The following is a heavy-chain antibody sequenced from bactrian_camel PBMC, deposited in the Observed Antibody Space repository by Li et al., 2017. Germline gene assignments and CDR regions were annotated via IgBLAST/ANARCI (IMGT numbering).Heavy chain of an antibody. CDR3: AVDLPCGGWPGLISFDRSCSS. J-gene: IGHJ6*01. CDR1: GDMDSTAA. D-gene: IGHD7*01. Sequence: HVQLVESGEGSVESGESLRLSCAVSGDMDSTAAMGWFRQAPGQEREGVAAIGTQLRRTFYADSVKGRFTIHLDDAKNTATLQMNSLKPEDTASYYCAVDLPCGGWPGLISFDRSCSSWGQGTQVTVS. CDR2: IGTQLRRT. V-gene: IGHV3-3*01.